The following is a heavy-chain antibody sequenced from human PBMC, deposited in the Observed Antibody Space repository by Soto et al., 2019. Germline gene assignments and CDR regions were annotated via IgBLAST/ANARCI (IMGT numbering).Heavy chain of an antibody. D-gene: IGHD3-16*01. Sequence: QVQLVESGGGLVKPGGSLRLSCAASGFTFSDYYMNWIRQAPGKGLEWISYISGSATSIYYASSVKGRFTISRDNAKNSVYLQMTSLGAEDTAVYYCAGGATGGEYPLFAAWGQGALVTVSS. CDR2: ISGSATSI. CDR3: AGGATGGEYPLFAA. CDR1: GFTFSDYY. J-gene: IGHJ5*02. V-gene: IGHV3-11*01.